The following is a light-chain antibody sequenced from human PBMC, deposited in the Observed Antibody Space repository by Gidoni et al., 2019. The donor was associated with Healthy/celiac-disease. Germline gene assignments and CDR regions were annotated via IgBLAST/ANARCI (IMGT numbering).Light chain of an antibody. CDR2: AAS. CDR1: QGISSY. V-gene: IGKV1-9*01. Sequence: DTQLTQSPSFLSASVGDSVTITCLASQGISSYLAWYQQKPGKAPKLLIYAASTLQSGVPPRFSGSGSGTEFTLTISSLQPEDFATYYCQQLNSYPPAFGPGTKVEIK. CDR3: QQLNSYPPA. J-gene: IGKJ3*01.